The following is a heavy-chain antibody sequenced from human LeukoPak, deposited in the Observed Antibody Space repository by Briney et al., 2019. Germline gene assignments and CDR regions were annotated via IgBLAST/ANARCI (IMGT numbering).Heavy chain of an antibody. CDR1: GFNFDIYG. CDR2: ITGSGGST. CDR3: AKSQGYFDN. J-gene: IGHJ4*02. V-gene: IGHV3-23*01. Sequence: GGSLRLSCAASGFNFDIYGMSWVRQAPGKGLEWVSAITGSGGSTYYAASVKGRFTISRDNSKNTVYLQMNSLRAEDTAVYYCAKSQGYFDNWGQGTLVTVSS.